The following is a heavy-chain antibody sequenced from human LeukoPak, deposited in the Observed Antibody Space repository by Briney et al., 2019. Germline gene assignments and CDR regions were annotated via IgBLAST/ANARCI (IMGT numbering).Heavy chain of an antibody. D-gene: IGHD2-15*01. CDR1: GGSISSGSYY. V-gene: IGHV4-61*02. Sequence: SETLSLTCTVSGGSISSGSYYWRWIRQPAGTGLEWIGRIYTSGSTNYNPSLKSRVTISVDTSKNQFSLKLTSVTAADTAVYYCAKEGSGRLRNWFDPWGQGTLVTVSS. CDR2: IYTSGST. J-gene: IGHJ5*02. CDR3: AKEGSGRLRNWFDP.